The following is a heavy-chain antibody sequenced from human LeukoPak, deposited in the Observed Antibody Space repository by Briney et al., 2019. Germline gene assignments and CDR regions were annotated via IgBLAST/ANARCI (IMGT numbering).Heavy chain of an antibody. Sequence: PGGSLRLSCAASGFTFSSYWMSWVRQAPGKGLEWVANIKQDGSEKYYVDSVKGRSTISRDNAKNSLYLQMNSLRAEDTAVYYCARESTVTTWTYYYYYYMDVWGKGTTVTVSS. CDR2: IKQDGSEK. V-gene: IGHV3-7*01. CDR1: GFTFSSYW. J-gene: IGHJ6*03. CDR3: ARESTVTTWTYYYYYYMDV. D-gene: IGHD4-17*01.